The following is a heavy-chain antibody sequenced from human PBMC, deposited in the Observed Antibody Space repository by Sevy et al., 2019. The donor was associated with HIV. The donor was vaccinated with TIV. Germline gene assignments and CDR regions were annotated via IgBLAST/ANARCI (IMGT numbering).Heavy chain of an antibody. CDR1: GFTFSSYA. CDR3: AKGRGAWAVAGHFDY. Sequence: GGSLRLSCAASGFTFSSYAMSWVRQAPGKGLEWVSAISGSGGSTDYADSVKGRFTISRDNSKNTLYLQMNSLRAEDTAVYDCAKGRGAWAVAGHFDYWRQGTLVTVSS. D-gene: IGHD6-19*01. J-gene: IGHJ4*02. CDR2: ISGSGGST. V-gene: IGHV3-23*01.